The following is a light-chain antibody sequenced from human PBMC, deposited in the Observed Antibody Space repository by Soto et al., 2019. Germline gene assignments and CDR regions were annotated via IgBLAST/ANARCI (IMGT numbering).Light chain of an antibody. V-gene: IGKV4-1*01. CDR3: QQYYITVS. J-gene: IGKJ3*01. Sequence: DILMTQSPDALAVSLGERATINCKSSQSLLYSSNNKNYLAWYQQKPGQPPKLLIYWASTRESGVPDRFSGSGSGTDFTLTISSLQAEDVAVYYCQQYYITVSFGPGTKVDI. CDR2: WAS. CDR1: QSLLYSSNNKNY.